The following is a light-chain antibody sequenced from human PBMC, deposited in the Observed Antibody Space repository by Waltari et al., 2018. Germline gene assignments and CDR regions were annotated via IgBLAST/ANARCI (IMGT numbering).Light chain of an antibody. V-gene: IGKV1-39*01. J-gene: IGKJ2*01. CDR2: AAS. CDR3: QQSYRTPHT. Sequence: DIQMTQSPSSLSASVGDRVTITCRASQNIGNYLNWYQQKLGKAPKLLIYAASSLESGVTSRFSGSGSVTDFTLTISSLQPEDFATYYCQQSYRTPHTFGQGTKLDMK. CDR1: QNIGNY.